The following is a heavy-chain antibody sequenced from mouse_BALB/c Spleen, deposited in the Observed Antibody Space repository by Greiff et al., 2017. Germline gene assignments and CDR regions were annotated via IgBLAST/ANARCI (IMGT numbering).Heavy chain of an antibody. CDR3: ARSLLRDYAMDY. CDR1: GFTFSSFG. Sequence: EVKLVESGGGLVQPGGSRKLSCAASGFTFSSFGMHWVRQAPEKGLEWVAYISSGSSTIYYADTVKGRFTISRDNPKNTLFLQTTSLRSEDTAMYYCARSLLRDYAMDYWGQGTSVTVSS. D-gene: IGHD1-1*01. V-gene: IGHV5-17*02. J-gene: IGHJ4*01. CDR2: ISSGSSTI.